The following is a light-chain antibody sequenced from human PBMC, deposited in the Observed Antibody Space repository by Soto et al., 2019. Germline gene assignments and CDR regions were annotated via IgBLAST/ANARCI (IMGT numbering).Light chain of an antibody. V-gene: IGLV2-23*01. CDR1: SRDIGSYNL. J-gene: IGLJ2*01. CDR2: EAS. Sequence: QSALTQPASVSGSPGQSVTISCTGTSRDIGSYNLVSWYQQHPGKAPKLIIYEASKRPSGISHRFSGFKSGNMAYLIISGLRTEDEADYHCGSFAAGRTFVFGGGTKLTVL. CDR3: GSFAAGRTFV.